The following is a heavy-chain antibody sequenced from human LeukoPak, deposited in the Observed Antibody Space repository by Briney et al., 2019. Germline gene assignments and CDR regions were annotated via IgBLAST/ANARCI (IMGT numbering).Heavy chain of an antibody. D-gene: IGHD2-21*01. CDR3: ARKVPNDCGDYYRGQFDP. V-gene: IGHV1-2*02. Sequence: WASVKVSCKASGYTFTGYYMHWVRQAPGQGLEWMGWINPNSGDTNYAQKFQGRVTMTRDTSISTAYMELSRLRSDDTAVYYCARKVPNDCGDYYRGQFDPWGQGTLVTVSS. CDR2: INPNSGDT. CDR1: GYTFTGYY. J-gene: IGHJ5*02.